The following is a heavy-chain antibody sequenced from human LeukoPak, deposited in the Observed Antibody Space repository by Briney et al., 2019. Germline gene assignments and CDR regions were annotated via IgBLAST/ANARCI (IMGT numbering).Heavy chain of an antibody. CDR2: IRDDGRNK. CDR3: AVDSACAFDH. Sequence: PGGSLRLSCAASGFTFDDYGMQWVRQSPDKGLEWVAFIRDDGRNKPYADSVKGRFTISRNNTENTLYLQTDSLRAEHTALYYCAVDSACAFDHWGQGALVTVSS. J-gene: IGHJ4*02. V-gene: IGHV3-30*02. CDR1: GFTFDDYG. D-gene: IGHD6-19*01.